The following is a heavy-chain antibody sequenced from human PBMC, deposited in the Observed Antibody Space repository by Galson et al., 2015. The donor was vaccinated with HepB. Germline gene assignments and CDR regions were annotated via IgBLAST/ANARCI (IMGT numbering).Heavy chain of an antibody. V-gene: IGHV3-30*04. J-gene: IGHJ5*02. CDR2: ISYDGKTK. CDR3: ARGGATAYNWFDP. CDR1: GFTFSSYA. D-gene: IGHD1-26*01. Sequence: SLRLSCAASGFTFSSYAIHWVRQAPGKGLEWVAVISYDGKTKYYADSVKGRSTISRDNSKNTLYLQINSLGPDDTAVYYCARGGATAYNWFDPWGQGTLVTVSS.